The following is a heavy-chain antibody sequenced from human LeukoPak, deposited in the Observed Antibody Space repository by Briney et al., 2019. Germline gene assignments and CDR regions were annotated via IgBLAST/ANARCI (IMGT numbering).Heavy chain of an antibody. Sequence: GASVKVSCKASGYTFTSYDINWVRQATGQGLEWMGWMNPNSGNTGYAQKFQGRVTITRNTSISTAYMELSSLRSEDTAVYYCASSGKAHDYGDYSFDYWGQGTLVTVSS. V-gene: IGHV1-8*03. CDR2: MNPNSGNT. D-gene: IGHD4-17*01. J-gene: IGHJ4*02. CDR1: GYTFTSYD. CDR3: ASSGKAHDYGDYSFDY.